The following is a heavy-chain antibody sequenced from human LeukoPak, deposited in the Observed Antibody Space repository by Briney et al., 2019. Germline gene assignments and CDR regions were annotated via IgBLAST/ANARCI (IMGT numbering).Heavy chain of an antibody. CDR3: ARTYGSSGYYPYYFDY. Sequence: GGSLRLSCAASGFTFSSYSMNWVRQVPGKGLEGVSSISSSSSYIYNADSVKGRFTISIDNAKNSLYLQMNSLRAEDTAVYYCARTYGSSGYYPYYFDYWGQGTLVTVSS. CDR2: ISSSSSYI. V-gene: IGHV3-21*01. CDR1: GFTFSSYS. D-gene: IGHD3-22*01. J-gene: IGHJ4*02.